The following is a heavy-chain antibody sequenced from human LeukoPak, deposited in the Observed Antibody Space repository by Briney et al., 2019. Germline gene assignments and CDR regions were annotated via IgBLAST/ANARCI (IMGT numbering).Heavy chain of an antibody. CDR2: ISSNGGST. D-gene: IGHD6-19*01. V-gene: IGHV3-64D*06. CDR1: GFTFSSYA. J-gene: IGHJ4*02. Sequence: PGGSLRLSCSASGFTFSSYAMHWDRQAPGKGLEYVSAISSNGGSTYYADSVKGRFTISRDNSKNTLYLQMSSLRAEDTAVYYCVKDLLAVAGTSNYWGQGTLVTVSS. CDR3: VKDLLAVAGTSNY.